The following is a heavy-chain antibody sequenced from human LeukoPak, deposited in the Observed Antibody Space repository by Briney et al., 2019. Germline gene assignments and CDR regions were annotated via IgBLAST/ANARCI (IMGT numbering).Heavy chain of an antibody. V-gene: IGHV4-4*07. J-gene: IGHJ5*02. CDR3: ARAAADYGLSEDIVVVPAAKEWFDP. Sequence: PSETLSLTCTVSGGSISSYYRSWVRQPAGKGLEWIGRIYTSGSTNYNPSLKRRVTISVDYSKTHFSLTLSSVTAADTVVYYCARAAADYGLSEDIVVVPAAKEWFDPWGQGTLVTVSS. D-gene: IGHD2-2*01. CDR1: GGSISSYY. CDR2: IYTSGST.